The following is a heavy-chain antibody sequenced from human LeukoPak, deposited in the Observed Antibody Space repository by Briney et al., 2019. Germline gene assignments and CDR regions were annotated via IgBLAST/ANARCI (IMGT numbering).Heavy chain of an antibody. Sequence: GGSLRLSCAASGFTFSSFWMDWVRQVPRKGPEWVSQIVTDGSGPAYGEFLKGRFIISRDNAKNTLYLQMNSLRAEDTAVYYCARDKYGGNSNAFDIWGQGTLVSVSS. CDR1: GFTFSSFW. J-gene: IGHJ3*02. V-gene: IGHV3-74*03. CDR3: ARDKYGGNSNAFDI. CDR2: IVTDGSGP. D-gene: IGHD4-23*01.